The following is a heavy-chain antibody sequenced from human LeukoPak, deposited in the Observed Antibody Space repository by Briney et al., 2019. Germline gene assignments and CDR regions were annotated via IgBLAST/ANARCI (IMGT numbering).Heavy chain of an antibody. D-gene: IGHD4-23*01. V-gene: IGHV3-23*01. CDR2: ISGSGGRT. CDR1: GFTFSSYA. CDR3: AKEKTRVVTPGIDY. Sequence: GGSLRLSCAASGFTFSSYAMSWVRQAPGKGLEWVSAISGSGGRTYYADSVKGRFTISRDNSKNTVYLQMNSLRAEDTAVYYCAKEKTRVVTPGIDYWGQGSLVTVSS. J-gene: IGHJ4*02.